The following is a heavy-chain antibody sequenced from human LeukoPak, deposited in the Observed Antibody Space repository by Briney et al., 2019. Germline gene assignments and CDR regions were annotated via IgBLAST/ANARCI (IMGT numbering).Heavy chain of an antibody. J-gene: IGHJ3*02. Sequence: PGGSLRLSCAASGFNFSSYAMSWVRQAPGKGLEWVSAISGSGGSTYYADSVKGRFTISRVNSKDTLYLQMNSLRAEDTDVYYCAKGDYYDSSGYLARIDAFDIWGQGTMVTVSS. CDR1: GFNFSSYA. D-gene: IGHD3-22*01. CDR2: ISGSGGST. V-gene: IGHV3-23*01. CDR3: AKGDYYDSSGYLARIDAFDI.